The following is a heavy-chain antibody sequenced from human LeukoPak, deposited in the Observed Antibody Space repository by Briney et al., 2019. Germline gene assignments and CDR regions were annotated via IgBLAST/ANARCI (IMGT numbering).Heavy chain of an antibody. CDR3: ARGVYYDSSGPYYFDY. Sequence: GGSLRLSCAASGFTFSSYEMNWVRQAPGKGLEWVSYISSSGSTIYYADSVKGRFTVSRGNAKNSLYLQMNSLRAEDTAVYYCARGVYYDSSGPYYFDYWGQGTLVTVSS. CDR2: ISSSGSTI. CDR1: GFTFSSYE. D-gene: IGHD3-22*01. V-gene: IGHV3-48*03. J-gene: IGHJ4*02.